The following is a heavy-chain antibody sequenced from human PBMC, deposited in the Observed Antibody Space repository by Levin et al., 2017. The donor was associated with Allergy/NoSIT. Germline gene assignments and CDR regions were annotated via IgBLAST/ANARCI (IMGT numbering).Heavy chain of an antibody. Sequence: SETLSLTCAVSGGSISSGGYSWSWIRQPPGKGLEWIGYIYHSGSTYYNPSLKSRVTISVDRSKNQFSLKLSSVTAADTAVYYCASLFAILLIVLVPAAAYSGYDSDYWGQGTLVTVSS. J-gene: IGHJ4*02. D-gene: IGHD2-2*01. CDR1: GGSISSGGYS. CDR2: IYHSGST. CDR3: ASLFAILLIVLVPAAAYSGYDSDY. V-gene: IGHV4-30-2*01.